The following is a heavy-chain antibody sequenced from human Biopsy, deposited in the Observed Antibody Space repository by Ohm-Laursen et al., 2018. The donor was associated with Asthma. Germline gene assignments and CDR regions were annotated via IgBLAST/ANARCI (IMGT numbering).Heavy chain of an antibody. Sequence: SLRLSCSASGFSISSYGMHWVRQAPGKGLEWVTLIWYDGSKKYYSESVKGRFTIARDNSKNTLYLQMNSLRVEDTAVYYCARGDSSNWSHYYFDYWGQGTLVTVSS. D-gene: IGHD3-22*01. V-gene: IGHV3-33*01. CDR1: GFSISSYG. CDR3: ARGDSSNWSHYYFDY. J-gene: IGHJ4*02. CDR2: IWYDGSKK.